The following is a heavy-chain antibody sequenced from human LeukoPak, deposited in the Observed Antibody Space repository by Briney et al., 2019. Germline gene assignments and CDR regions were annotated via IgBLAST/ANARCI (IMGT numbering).Heavy chain of an antibody. V-gene: IGHV4-39*07. CDR3: ARDPAGIVGANAYNWFDP. D-gene: IGHD1-26*01. CDR1: GGSISSSSYY. Sequence: SETLSLTCTVSGGSISSSSYYWGWIRQPPRKGLEWIGSIYYSGSTYYNPSLKSRVTISVDTSKNQFSLKLSSVTAADTAVYYCARDPAGIVGANAYNWFDPWGQGTLVTVSS. CDR2: IYYSGST. J-gene: IGHJ5*02.